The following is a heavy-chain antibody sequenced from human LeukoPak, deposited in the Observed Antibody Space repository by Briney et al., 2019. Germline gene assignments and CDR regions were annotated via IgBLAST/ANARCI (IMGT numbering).Heavy chain of an antibody. Sequence: SETLSLTCTVSGVSLSSYYWTWIRQPPGKGLEWIGYIYFTGSTNYNPPLKGRVTMSVDTSNNQFSLRLTSVTAADTAVYYCARADCSTTSCPMDVWGQGATVTVSS. CDR2: IYFTGST. D-gene: IGHD2-2*01. CDR1: GVSLSSYY. V-gene: IGHV4-59*01. J-gene: IGHJ6*02. CDR3: ARADCSTTSCPMDV.